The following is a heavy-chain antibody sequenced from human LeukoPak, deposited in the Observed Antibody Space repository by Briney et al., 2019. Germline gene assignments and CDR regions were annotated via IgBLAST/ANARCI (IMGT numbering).Heavy chain of an antibody. CDR3: ARVSNYYDSSGYFDY. V-gene: IGHV1-18*01. Sequence: ASVKVSCKASGYTFTSYGISRVRQAPGQGLEWMGWISAYNGNTNYAQKLQGRVTMTTDTSTSTAYMELRSLRSDDTAVYYCARVSNYYDSSGYFDYWGQGTLVTVSS. J-gene: IGHJ4*02. D-gene: IGHD3-22*01. CDR1: GYTFTSYG. CDR2: ISAYNGNT.